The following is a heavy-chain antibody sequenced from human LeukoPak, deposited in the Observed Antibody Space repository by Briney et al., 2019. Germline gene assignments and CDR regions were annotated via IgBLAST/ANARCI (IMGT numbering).Heavy chain of an antibody. D-gene: IGHD3-22*01. Sequence: ASVKVSCKASGYTFTSYYMHWVRQAPGQGLEWMGIINPSGGSTSYAQKFQGRVTMTRCTSTSTVYMELSSLRSEDTAVYYCARAGRDYYDSSSYYRVGSFAFDYWGQGTLVTVSS. CDR2: INPSGGST. CDR3: ARAGRDYYDSSSYYRVGSFAFDY. V-gene: IGHV1-46*01. CDR1: GYTFTSYY. J-gene: IGHJ4*02.